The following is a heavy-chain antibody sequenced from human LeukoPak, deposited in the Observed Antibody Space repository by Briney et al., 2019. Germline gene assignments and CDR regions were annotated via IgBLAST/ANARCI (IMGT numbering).Heavy chain of an antibody. Sequence: ASVKVSCKASGYTFTTYGINWVRQAPGQGLEWMGWISGYNGNANYAQKLQGRVTMTTDTSTSTAYMELRSLRSDDTAVYYCARAHLSIGYDILTGYYRAGYYYMDVWGKGTTVTISS. J-gene: IGHJ6*03. CDR3: ARAHLSIGYDILTGYYRAGYYYMDV. CDR1: GYTFTTYG. D-gene: IGHD3-9*01. CDR2: ISGYNGNA. V-gene: IGHV1-18*01.